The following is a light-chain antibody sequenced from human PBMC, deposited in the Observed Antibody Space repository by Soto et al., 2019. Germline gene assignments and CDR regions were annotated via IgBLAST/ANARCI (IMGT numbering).Light chain of an antibody. Sequence: EIVLTQSPGTLSLSPGERATLSCRASQSVRSSYLAWYQQKPGQAPRLLIYGASSRATGIPERFSGSGSGTDFTLTISRLEPEDFAVYYCQQYGSSPGTFGQGTKVDIK. CDR2: GAS. V-gene: IGKV3-20*01. CDR1: QSVRSSY. CDR3: QQYGSSPGT. J-gene: IGKJ1*01.